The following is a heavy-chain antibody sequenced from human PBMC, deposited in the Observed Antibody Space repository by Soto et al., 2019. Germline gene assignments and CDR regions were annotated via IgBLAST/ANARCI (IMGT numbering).Heavy chain of an antibody. Sequence: GGSLRLSCAASGFTFNSYAMTWVRQAPGKGLEWVSIISSSGDGTYYVDSVKGRFTISRDNSRNTLNLQMNSLRAEDTAVYYCAKGDQERQWVFLQNWGQGTLVTVSS. J-gene: IGHJ4*02. CDR3: AKGDQERQWVFLQN. V-gene: IGHV3-23*01. CDR1: GFTFNSYA. D-gene: IGHD2-8*01. CDR2: ISSSGDGT.